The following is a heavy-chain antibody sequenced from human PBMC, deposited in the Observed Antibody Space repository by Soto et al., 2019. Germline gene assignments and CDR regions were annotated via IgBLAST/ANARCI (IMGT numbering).Heavy chain of an antibody. CDR3: AKASYYDSTGYLYYFDY. Sequence: EVQLLESGGGLVQPGGSLRLSCAASGFTFSNYAMSWVRQAPGKGLEWVSSITGSGDYTYYADSVKGRFTISRDNSKNTLVLQMNSLRAADTAGYYCAKASYYDSTGYLYYFDYWCHGTLGTGSS. CDR1: GFTFSNYA. J-gene: IGHJ4*01. D-gene: IGHD3-22*01. CDR2: ITGSGDYT. V-gene: IGHV3-23*01.